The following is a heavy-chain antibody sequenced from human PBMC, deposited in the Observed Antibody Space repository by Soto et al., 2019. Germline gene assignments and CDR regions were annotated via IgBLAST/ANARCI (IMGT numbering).Heavy chain of an antibody. Sequence: ASVTVSWQVAGYGLTDLSMHWVRQAPGKGLEWMGGFDPEDGETIYAQKFQGRVTMTEDTSTDTAYMELSSLRSEDTAVYYCATLGDVIDFDYWGQGTLVTVSS. CDR3: ATLGDVIDFDY. CDR1: GYGLTDLS. D-gene: IGHD3-10*01. J-gene: IGHJ4*02. CDR2: FDPEDGET. V-gene: IGHV1-24*01.